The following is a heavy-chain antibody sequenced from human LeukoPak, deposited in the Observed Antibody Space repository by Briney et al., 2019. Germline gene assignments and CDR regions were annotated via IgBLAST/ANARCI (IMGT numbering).Heavy chain of an antibody. D-gene: IGHD1-14*01. CDR2: IITGSGNT. V-gene: IGHV1-3*04. Sequence: ASVKVSCKASGDIFNSSDIYWVRQAPGHRPEWMGWIITGSGNTKYSQKFQDRVTITRDTSASTVDMELSSLRSEDTGIYYCTRNAITGIGIAFDTWGQGTMVTVSS. J-gene: IGHJ3*02. CDR1: GDIFNSSD. CDR3: TRNAITGIGIAFDT.